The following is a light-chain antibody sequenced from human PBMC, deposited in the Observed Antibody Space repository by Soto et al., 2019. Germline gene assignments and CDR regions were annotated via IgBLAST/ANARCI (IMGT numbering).Light chain of an antibody. V-gene: IGKV3D-15*01. J-gene: IGKJ1*01. CDR2: GAS. CDR3: QQYNNWPWT. Sequence: EVVMTQSPATLSVSPGERVTLSCRASQSVSSSLAWYQQKPGQAPTLLIYGASTRATGIPATFSGSGSGTDFTLTISGLQSEDFAVYYCQQYNNWPWTFGQGTKVEIK. CDR1: QSVSSS.